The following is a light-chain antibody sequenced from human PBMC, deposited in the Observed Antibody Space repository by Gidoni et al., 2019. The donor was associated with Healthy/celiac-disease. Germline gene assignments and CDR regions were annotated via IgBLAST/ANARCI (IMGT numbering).Light chain of an antibody. J-gene: IGKJ1*01. CDR1: QSISSW. Sequence: DIKMTQSPSTLSASVGDRVTITCRASQSISSWLAWYQQKPGKAPKLLIYKASSLESGVPSRFSSSGSGTEFTLTISSLQPDDFATYYCQQYNSYSGTFXXXTKVEIK. V-gene: IGKV1-5*03. CDR2: KAS. CDR3: QQYNSYSGT.